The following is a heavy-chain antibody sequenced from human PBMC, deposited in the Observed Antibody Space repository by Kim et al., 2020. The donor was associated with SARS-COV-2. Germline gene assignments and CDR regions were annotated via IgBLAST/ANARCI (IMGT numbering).Heavy chain of an antibody. J-gene: IGHJ6*02. V-gene: IGHV7-4-1*02. D-gene: IGHD6-19*01. Sequence: ASVKVSCKASGYTFTSYGMHWVRQAPGQGLEWMGWINTNIGNPTYAQGFTGRFVFSLDTSVSTAYLQISSLKAEDTAVYYCARWSASPQQWLANYYSYDMDVWGQGTTVTVSS. CDR3: ARWSASPQQWLANYYSYDMDV. CDR1: GYTFTSYG. CDR2: INTNIGNP.